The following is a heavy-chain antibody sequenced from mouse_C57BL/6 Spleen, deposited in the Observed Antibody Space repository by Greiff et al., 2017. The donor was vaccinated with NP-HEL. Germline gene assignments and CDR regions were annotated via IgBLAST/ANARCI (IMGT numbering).Heavy chain of an antibody. V-gene: IGHV3-6*01. Sequence: EVQLQQSGPGLVKPSQSLSLTCSVTGYSITSGYYWNWIRQFPGNKLEWMGYISYDGSNNYNPSLKNRISITRDTSKNQFFLKLNSVTTEDTATYYCARSGDYYGSSPHWYFDVWGTGTTVTVSS. CDR3: ARSGDYYGSSPHWYFDV. D-gene: IGHD1-1*01. J-gene: IGHJ1*03. CDR2: ISYDGSN. CDR1: GYSITSGYY.